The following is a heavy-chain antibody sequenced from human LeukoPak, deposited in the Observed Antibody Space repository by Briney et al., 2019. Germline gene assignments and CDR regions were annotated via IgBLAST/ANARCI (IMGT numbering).Heavy chain of an antibody. D-gene: IGHD3-9*01. CDR1: GGSTSSYY. Sequence: PSETLSLTCTVSGGSTSSYYWSWIRQPPGKGLEWIGYIYYSGSTNYNPSLKSRVTISVDTSKNQFSLKLSSVTAADTAVYYCARQRDILTGFDYWGQGTLVTVSS. V-gene: IGHV4-59*08. J-gene: IGHJ4*02. CDR2: IYYSGST. CDR3: ARQRDILTGFDY.